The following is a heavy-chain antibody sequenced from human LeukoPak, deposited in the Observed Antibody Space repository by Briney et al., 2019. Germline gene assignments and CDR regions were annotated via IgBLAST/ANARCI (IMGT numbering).Heavy chain of an antibody. CDR2: IIPIFGTA. D-gene: IGHD1-26*01. Sequence: GASVKVSCKASGGTFSSYAISWVRQAPGQGLEWMGGIIPIFGTANYAQKFQGRVTMTTDTSTSTAYMELRSLRSDDTAVYYCAREKYSGSYYDAFDIWGQGTVVTVSS. CDR1: GGTFSSYA. CDR3: AREKYSGSYYDAFDI. J-gene: IGHJ3*02. V-gene: IGHV1-69*05.